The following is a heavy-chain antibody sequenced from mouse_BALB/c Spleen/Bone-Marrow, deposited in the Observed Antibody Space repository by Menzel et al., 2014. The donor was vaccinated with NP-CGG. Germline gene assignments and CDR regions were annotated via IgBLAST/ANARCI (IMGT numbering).Heavy chain of an antibody. D-gene: IGHD1-1*01. CDR3: ARRGSSSYWYFDV. CDR2: IHYSGST. CDR1: GYSITSGYS. J-gene: IGHJ1*01. Sequence: EVKLMESGPDLVKPSQSLSLPCTVTGYSITSGYSCHWIRQFPGNKLEWMGYIHYSGSTYYNPSLKSRISITRDTSKNQFFLQLNSVTTEDTATYYCARRGSSSYWYFDVWGAGTTVTASS. V-gene: IGHV3-1*02.